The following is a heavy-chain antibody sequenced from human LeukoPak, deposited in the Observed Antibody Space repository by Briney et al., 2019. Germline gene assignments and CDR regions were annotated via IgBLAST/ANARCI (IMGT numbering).Heavy chain of an antibody. Sequence: GRSLRLSCAASGFTFDDYAMHWVRQAPGKGLEWVSGISWNSGSIGYADSVKGRFTISRDNAKNPLYLRMNSLRAEDTALYYCAKGGYSSEQPYYFDYWGQGTLVTVSS. V-gene: IGHV3-9*01. CDR3: AKGGYSSEQPYYFDY. D-gene: IGHD6-25*01. J-gene: IGHJ4*02. CDR1: GFTFDDYA. CDR2: ISWNSGSI.